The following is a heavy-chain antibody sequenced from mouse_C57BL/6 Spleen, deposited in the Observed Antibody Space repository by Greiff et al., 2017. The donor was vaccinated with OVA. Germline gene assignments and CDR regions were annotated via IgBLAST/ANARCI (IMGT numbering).Heavy chain of an antibody. CDR2: IYPSDSET. CDR1: GYTFTSYW. V-gene: IGHV1-61*01. Sequence: QVQLQQPGAELVRPGSSVKLSCKASGYTFTSYWMDWVKQRPGQGLEWIGNIYPSDSETHYNQKFKDKATLTVDKSSSTAYMQLSSLTSEDSAVYYGARGGDGYYGYFDVWGTGTTVTVSS. J-gene: IGHJ1*03. CDR3: ARGGDGYYGYFDV. D-gene: IGHD2-3*01.